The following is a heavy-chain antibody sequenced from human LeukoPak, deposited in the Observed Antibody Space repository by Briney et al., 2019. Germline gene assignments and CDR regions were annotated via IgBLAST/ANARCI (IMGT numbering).Heavy chain of an antibody. Sequence: SETLSLTCTVSGGSISSSSYYWGWIRQPPGKGLEWIGSIYYSGSTYYNPSLKSRVTISVDTSKNQFSLKLSSVTAADTAVYYCARDLPYCSSTSCYTGGHNWFDPWGQGTLVTVSS. D-gene: IGHD2-2*02. V-gene: IGHV4-39*07. J-gene: IGHJ5*02. CDR3: ARDLPYCSSTSCYTGGHNWFDP. CDR1: GGSISSSSYY. CDR2: IYYSGST.